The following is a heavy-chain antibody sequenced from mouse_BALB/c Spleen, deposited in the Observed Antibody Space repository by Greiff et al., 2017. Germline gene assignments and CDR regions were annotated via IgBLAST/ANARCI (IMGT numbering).Heavy chain of an antibody. CDR3: ARSLVRRYFDV. Sequence: EVQLQQSGAELVKPGASVKLSCTASGFNIKDTYMHWVKQRPEQGLEWIGRIDPANGNTKYDPKFQGKATITADTSSNTAYLQRSSLTSEDTAVYYCARSLVRRYFDVWGAGTTVTVSS. CDR2: IDPANGNT. D-gene: IGHD2-14*01. V-gene: IGHV14-3*02. CDR1: GFNIKDTY. J-gene: IGHJ1*01.